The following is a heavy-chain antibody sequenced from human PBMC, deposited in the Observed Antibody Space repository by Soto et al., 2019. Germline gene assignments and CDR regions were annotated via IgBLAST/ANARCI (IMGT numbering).Heavy chain of an antibody. Sequence: SETLSLTCSVSGDTITRSGYYWGWIRQPPGKGLEWIGSIYSSGTPYYNPSLKRRVTISADTSKNQFSLKLSSVTAADTAVYYCARAPKGDYGDYYFDYWGQGTLVTVAS. CDR3: ARAPKGDYGDYYFDY. CDR1: GDTITRSGYY. J-gene: IGHJ4*02. D-gene: IGHD4-17*01. V-gene: IGHV4-39*07. CDR2: IYSSGTP.